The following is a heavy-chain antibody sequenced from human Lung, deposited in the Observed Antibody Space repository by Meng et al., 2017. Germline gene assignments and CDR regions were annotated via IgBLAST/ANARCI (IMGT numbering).Heavy chain of an antibody. V-gene: IGHV4-34*01. J-gene: IGHJ4*02. CDR1: GGSFSDYY. D-gene: IGHD4-11*01. CDR3: ARGPTTMAHDFDY. Sequence: QGQLHKGGAGLFKPSETLSLTCVVSGGSFSDYYWSWIRQPPGKGLKWIGEINHSGSTNYNPSLESRATISVDTSQNNLSLKLSSVTAADSAVYYCARGPTTMAHDFDYWGQGTLVTVSS. CDR2: INHSGST.